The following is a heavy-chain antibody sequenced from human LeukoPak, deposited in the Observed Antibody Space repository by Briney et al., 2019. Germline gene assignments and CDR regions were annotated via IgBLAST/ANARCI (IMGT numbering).Heavy chain of an antibody. CDR1: GLTVSNNY. D-gene: IGHD2-21*02. CDR3: ARIGGDRDPFDY. J-gene: IGHJ4*02. Sequence: PGGSLRPSCAVSGLTVSNNYMSWVRPAPGKGLEWVAVIWYDGTNKYYADSVKGRFTISRDNSENTLYLQMNSLRAEDTAVYYCARIGGDRDPFDYWGQGTLVTVPS. CDR2: IWYDGTNK. V-gene: IGHV3-33*08.